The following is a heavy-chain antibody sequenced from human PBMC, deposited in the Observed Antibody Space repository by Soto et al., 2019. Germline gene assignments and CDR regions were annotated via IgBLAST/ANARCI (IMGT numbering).Heavy chain of an antibody. V-gene: IGHV1-18*01. J-gene: IGHJ6*02. CDR3: ARSTTGTMAYYSYGMDV. CDR2: ISAYNGNT. CDR1: GYTFTSYG. Sequence: QVQLVQSGAEVKKPGASVKVSCKASGYTFTSYGISWVRQAPGQGLEWMGWISAYNGNTNHAQKPQGRVTKTTDTSTSTAYRELRSLRSDDTAVYYCARSTTGTMAYYSYGMDVWGQGTTVTVSS. D-gene: IGHD1-1*01.